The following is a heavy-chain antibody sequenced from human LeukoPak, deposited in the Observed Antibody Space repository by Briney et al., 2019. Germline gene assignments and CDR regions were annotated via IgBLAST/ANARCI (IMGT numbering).Heavy chain of an antibody. CDR3: ARGGRDDYGDYRFDY. D-gene: IGHD4-17*01. J-gene: IGHJ4*02. CDR2: TYYSGST. V-gene: IGHV4-59*08. Sequence: SETLSLTCTVSGGSISSYYWSWIRQPPGKGLEWIGYTYYSGSTNYNPSLKSRVTISVDTSKNQFSLKLSSVTAADTAVYHCARGGRDDYGDYRFDYWGQGTLVTVSS. CDR1: GGSISSYY.